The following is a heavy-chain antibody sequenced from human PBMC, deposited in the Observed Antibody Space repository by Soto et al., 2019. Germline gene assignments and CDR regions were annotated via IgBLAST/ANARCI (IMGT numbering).Heavy chain of an antibody. CDR1: GFTVSSNY. V-gene: IGHV3-53*01. CDR3: ARDRTYYDSSGYYYYYGMDV. D-gene: IGHD3-22*01. Sequence: GGSLRLSCAASGFTVSSNYMSWVRQAPGKGLEWVSVIYSGGSTYYADSVKGRFTISRDNSKNTLYLQMNSLRAEDTAVYYCARDRTYYDSSGYYYYYGMDVWGQGTTVTVSS. CDR2: IYSGGST. J-gene: IGHJ6*02.